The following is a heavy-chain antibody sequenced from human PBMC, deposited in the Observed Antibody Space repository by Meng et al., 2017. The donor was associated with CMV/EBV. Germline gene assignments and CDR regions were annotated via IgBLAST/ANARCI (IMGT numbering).Heavy chain of an antibody. Sequence: SETLSLTCAVYGGSFSGYYWSWIRQPPGKGPEWIGEINHSGSTNYNPSLKSRVTISVDTSKNQFSLKLSSVTAADTAVYYCARVFPRRSDYYYYYYGMDVWGQGTTVTVSS. J-gene: IGHJ6*02. D-gene: IGHD3-3*01. CDR2: INHSGST. CDR1: GGSFSGYY. CDR3: ARVFPRRSDYYYYYYGMDV. V-gene: IGHV4-34*01.